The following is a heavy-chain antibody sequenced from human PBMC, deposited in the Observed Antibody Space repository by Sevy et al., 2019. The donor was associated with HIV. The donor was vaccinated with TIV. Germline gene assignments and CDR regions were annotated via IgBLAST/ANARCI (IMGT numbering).Heavy chain of an antibody. Sequence: QLGGSLRLSCAASGFTFSSYAMHWVRQAPGKGLEWVAVISYDGSNKYYADSVKGRFTISRDNSKNTLYLQMNSLRAEDTAVYYCARDMGYSGYDLGGFYYYYGMDVWGQGTTVTVSS. V-gene: IGHV3-30-3*01. J-gene: IGHJ6*02. CDR3: ARDMGYSGYDLGGFYYYYGMDV. CDR1: GFTFSSYA. CDR2: ISYDGSNK. D-gene: IGHD5-12*01.